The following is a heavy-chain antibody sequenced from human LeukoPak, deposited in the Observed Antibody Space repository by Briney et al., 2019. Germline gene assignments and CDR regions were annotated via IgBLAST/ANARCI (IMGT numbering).Heavy chain of an antibody. CDR2: IIPILGIA. Sequence: SVKVSCKASGGTFSSYAISWVRQAPGQGLEWMGRIIPILGIANYAQKFQGRVTITADKSTSTAYMELSSLRSEDTAVYYCAGMRLLWFRELWGQGTLVTVSS. J-gene: IGHJ4*02. V-gene: IGHV1-69*04. D-gene: IGHD3-10*01. CDR3: AGMRLLWFREL. CDR1: GGTFSSYA.